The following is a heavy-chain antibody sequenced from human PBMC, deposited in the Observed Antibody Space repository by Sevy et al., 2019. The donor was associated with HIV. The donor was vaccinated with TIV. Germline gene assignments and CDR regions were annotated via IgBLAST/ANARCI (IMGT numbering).Heavy chain of an antibody. V-gene: IGHV1-3*01. J-gene: IGHJ4*02. D-gene: IGHD1-1*01. Sequence: ASVKVSCKASGYNFIFYAVHWVRQAPGQSLEWMGWINPGNGITKYSQNFQGRVTITRDTSATSTYMELASLTSEDTSVYYCAGEVEGALKYFDSWGQGTLVTVSS. CDR2: INPGNGIT. CDR3: AGEVEGALKYFDS. CDR1: GYNFIFYA.